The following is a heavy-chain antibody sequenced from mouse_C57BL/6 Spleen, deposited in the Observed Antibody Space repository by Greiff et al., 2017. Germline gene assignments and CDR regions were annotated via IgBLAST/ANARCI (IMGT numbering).Heavy chain of an antibody. CDR2: INPNNGGT. J-gene: IGHJ2*01. CDR1: GYTFTDYY. Sequence: EVQLQQPGAELVRPGSSVKLSCKASGYTFTDYYMNWVKQSHGKSLEWIGDINPNNGGTSYNQKFKGKATLTVDKSSSTAYMELRSLTSEDSAVYYCAREGTFDYWGQGTTLTVSS. CDR3: AREGTFDY. V-gene: IGHV1-26*01.